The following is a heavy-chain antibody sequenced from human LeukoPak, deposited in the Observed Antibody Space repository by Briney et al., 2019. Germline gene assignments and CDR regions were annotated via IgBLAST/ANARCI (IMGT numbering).Heavy chain of an antibody. CDR3: ATEVHSGYDDGTYYFYYNYMDV. CDR1: GGSISSGSHY. CDR2: IYTSENT. Sequence: SETLFLTCTVSGGSISSGSHYWSWIRQAAGKGLEWIGRIYTSENTNYNPSLKSRVTISVDTSKNQFSLKLSSVTAADTAVYYCATEVHSGYDDGTYYFYYNYMDVWGKGTTVTVSS. J-gene: IGHJ6*03. D-gene: IGHD5-12*01. V-gene: IGHV4-61*02.